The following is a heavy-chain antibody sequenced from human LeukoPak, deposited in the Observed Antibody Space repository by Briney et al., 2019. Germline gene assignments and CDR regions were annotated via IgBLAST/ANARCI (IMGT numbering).Heavy chain of an antibody. CDR2: INHSGST. D-gene: IGHD2-15*01. J-gene: IGHJ5*02. CDR3: ARHRAYCSGGSCYLNWFDP. Sequence: SETLSLTCAAYGGSFSGYYWSWIRQPPGKGLEWIGEINHSGSTNYNPSLKSRVTISVDTSKNQFSLKLSSVTAADTAVYYCARHRAYCSGGSCYLNWFDPWGQGTLVTVSS. V-gene: IGHV4-34*01. CDR1: GGSFSGYY.